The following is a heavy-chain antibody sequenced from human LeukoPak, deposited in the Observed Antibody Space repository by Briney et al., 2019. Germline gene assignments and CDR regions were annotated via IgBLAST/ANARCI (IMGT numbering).Heavy chain of an antibody. CDR1: GFSFSAYG. J-gene: IGHJ4*02. CDR3: ARASLRGTSPH. CDR2: IRSSSTTV. Sequence: PGGSLRLSCAASGFSFSAYGMNWVRQAPGKGLEWVAYIRSSSTTVYYADSVKGRFTISRDNAKNSLYLQMNSLRAEDTAVYYCARASLRGTSPHWGQGTLVTVSS. V-gene: IGHV3-48*01. D-gene: IGHD5-12*01.